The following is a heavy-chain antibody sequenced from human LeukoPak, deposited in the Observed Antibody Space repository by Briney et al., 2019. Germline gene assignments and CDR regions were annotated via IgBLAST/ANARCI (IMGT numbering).Heavy chain of an antibody. CDR2: ISGSGGTT. D-gene: IGHD2-2*01. J-gene: IGHJ6*02. Sequence: GGSLRLSCAASGFTFTDFAMSWARQAPGKGLEWLSVISGSGGTTYYAEPVKGRFTISRDNSRNTLYLQINSLRAEDTAVYYCSRYCSTSTCPAYYYGMDIWGQGTAVTVSS. CDR1: GFTFTDFA. CDR3: SRYCSTSTCPAYYYGMDI. V-gene: IGHV3-23*01.